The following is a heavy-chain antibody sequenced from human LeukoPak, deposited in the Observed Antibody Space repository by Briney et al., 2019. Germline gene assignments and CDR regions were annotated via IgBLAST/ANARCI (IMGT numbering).Heavy chain of an antibody. Sequence: GASVKVSCKASGCTFSSYAISWVRQAPGQGLEWVGGIIPFFGTANYAQKFQGRVTITTDKSTSTAYMELSRLRSEDTAVYYCARDCSGGSCYQRRGFDYWGQGTLVTVSS. V-gene: IGHV1-69*05. CDR1: GCTFSSYA. CDR2: IIPFFGTA. CDR3: ARDCSGGSCYQRRGFDY. D-gene: IGHD2-15*01. J-gene: IGHJ4*02.